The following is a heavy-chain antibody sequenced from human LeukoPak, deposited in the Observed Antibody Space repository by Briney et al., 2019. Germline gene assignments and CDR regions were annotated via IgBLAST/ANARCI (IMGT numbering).Heavy chain of an antibody. V-gene: IGHV4-34*01. Sequence: SETLSLTCAVYGGSFSGYYWSWIRQPPGKGLEWIGEINHSGSTNYNPSLKSRVTISVDTSKNQFSLKLSSVTAADTAVYYCARVLAGRTVTPNYYYYYYMDVWGKGTTVTVSS. CDR1: GGSFSGYY. J-gene: IGHJ6*03. CDR2: INHSGST. CDR3: ARVLAGRTVTPNYYYYYYMDV. D-gene: IGHD4-17*01.